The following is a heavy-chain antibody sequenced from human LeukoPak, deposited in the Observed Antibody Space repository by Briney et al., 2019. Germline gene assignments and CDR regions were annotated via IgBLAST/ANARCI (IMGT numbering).Heavy chain of an antibody. Sequence: SETLSLTCTVSGGSISSYYWSWIRQPPGKGLEWIGYIYYSGCTNYNPSLKSRVTISVDTSKNQFSLKLSSVTAADTAVYYCARYEGGVVSYFDYWGQGTLVTVSS. CDR2: IYYSGCT. D-gene: IGHD3-3*01. CDR1: GGSISSYY. J-gene: IGHJ4*02. V-gene: IGHV4-59*01. CDR3: ARYEGGVVSYFDY.